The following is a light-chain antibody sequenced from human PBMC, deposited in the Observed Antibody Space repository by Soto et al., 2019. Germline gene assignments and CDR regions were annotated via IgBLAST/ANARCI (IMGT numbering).Light chain of an antibody. CDR2: GAS. CDR3: QQYNSWPPWT. J-gene: IGKJ1*01. CDR1: QSISSN. Sequence: EIVMTQSPATLSVSPGERATLSCRARQSISSNLAWYQHKPGQAPRLLIYGASTRATGIPARFSGSGSGTELTLTISSLQSEDFAVYYCQQYNSWPPWTFGQGTKVEIK. V-gene: IGKV3-15*01.